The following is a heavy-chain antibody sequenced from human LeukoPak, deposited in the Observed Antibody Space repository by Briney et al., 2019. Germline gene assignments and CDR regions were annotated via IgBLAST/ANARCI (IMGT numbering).Heavy chain of an antibody. CDR3: AKALDYGDYVPPFDY. CDR1: GFTFSSYG. Sequence: QAGGSLRLSCAASGFTFSSYGMTWVRQAPGKGLEWVSYISSSSSTIYYADSVKGRFTISRDNAKNSLYLQLNSLRAEDTAVYYCAKALDYGDYVPPFDYWGQGTLVTVSS. D-gene: IGHD4-17*01. V-gene: IGHV3-48*01. CDR2: ISSSSSTI. J-gene: IGHJ4*02.